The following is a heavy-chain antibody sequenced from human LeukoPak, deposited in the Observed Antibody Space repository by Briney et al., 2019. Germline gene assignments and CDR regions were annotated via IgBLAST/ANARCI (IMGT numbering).Heavy chain of an antibody. D-gene: IGHD6-13*01. CDR2: ISGSGGST. Sequence: GGSLRLSCAASGFTFSNYAMNWVRQAPGKGLEWVSAISGSGGSTYYADSVKGRFTISRDNSKNTLYLQMNSLRAEDTAVYYCAKGYHSSSWCPLDYWGQGTLVTVSS. J-gene: IGHJ4*02. CDR3: AKGYHSSSWCPLDY. V-gene: IGHV3-23*01. CDR1: GFTFSNYA.